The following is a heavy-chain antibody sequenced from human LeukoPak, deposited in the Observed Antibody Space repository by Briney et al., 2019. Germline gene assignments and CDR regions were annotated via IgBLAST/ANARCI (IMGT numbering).Heavy chain of an antibody. CDR3: ARTPDSYDSRGFQYWYFDL. V-gene: IGHV5-51*01. Sequence: GESLKISCKSSGYSFTSYRIAWVRQMPGKGLEWMGIIHPGNSDTRHSPSFQGQVTISADKSSSTAYLQWSSLKASDTAMYYCARTPDSYDSRGFQYWYFDLWGRGTQVTVSS. D-gene: IGHD3-22*01. CDR2: IHPGNSDT. CDR1: GYSFTSYR. J-gene: IGHJ2*01.